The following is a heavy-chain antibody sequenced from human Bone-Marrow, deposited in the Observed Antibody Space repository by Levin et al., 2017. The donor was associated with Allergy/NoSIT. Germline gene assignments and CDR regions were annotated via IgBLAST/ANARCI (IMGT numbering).Heavy chain of an antibody. D-gene: IGHD2-15*01. V-gene: IGHV3-30*04. CDR2: VSYDGSYK. CDR3: ARDLTYCSGGSCPPHY. CDR1: GFTFSDYA. J-gene: IGHJ4*02. Sequence: SCAASGFTFSDYAMHWVRQTPGKGLEWVAVVSYDGSYKYYADSVKGRFTVSRDYSKNTLYLQMNTLRAEDTAVYYCARDLTYCSGGSCPPHYWGQGTLVTVSS.